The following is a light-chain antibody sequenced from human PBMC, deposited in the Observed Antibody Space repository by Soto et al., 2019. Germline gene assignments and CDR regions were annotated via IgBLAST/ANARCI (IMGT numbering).Light chain of an antibody. J-gene: IGKJ1*01. CDR1: QSVSSS. Sequence: EIVVTQSPATLSLSPGERATLSCRTSQSVSSSLAWYQHKPGQAPRLLIYGASSRATGIPDRFSGSGSGTDFTLTISRLEPEDLSVYYCQQYGSSPWPFGQGTKVDIK. CDR3: QQYGSSPWP. V-gene: IGKV3-20*01. CDR2: GAS.